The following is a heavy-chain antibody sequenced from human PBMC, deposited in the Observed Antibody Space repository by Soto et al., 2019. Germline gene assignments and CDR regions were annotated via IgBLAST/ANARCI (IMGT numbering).Heavy chain of an antibody. CDR3: AKDEAAAGIGDL. CDR2: ISYDGSNK. J-gene: IGHJ2*01. CDR1: GFTFSSYG. Sequence: GSLRLSCSASGFTFSSYGMHWVRQAPGKGLEWVAVISYDGSNKYYADSVKGRFTISRDNSKNTLYLQMNSLRAEDTAVYYCAKDEAAAGIGDLWGRGTLVTVYS. D-gene: IGHD6-13*01. V-gene: IGHV3-30*18.